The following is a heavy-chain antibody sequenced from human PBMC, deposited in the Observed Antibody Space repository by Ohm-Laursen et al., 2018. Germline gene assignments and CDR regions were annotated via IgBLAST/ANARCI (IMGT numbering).Heavy chain of an antibody. Sequence: SLRLSCTASGFNFSSYWMSWVRQAPGKGLEWVANIKQDGSEKYYVDSVKGRFTISRDNAKNSLYLQMNSLRADDTAVYYCARGAYASWGQGTLVTVSS. D-gene: IGHD3-16*01. CDR3: ARGAYAS. V-gene: IGHV3-7*01. CDR2: IKQDGSEK. CDR1: GFNFSSYW. J-gene: IGHJ5*02.